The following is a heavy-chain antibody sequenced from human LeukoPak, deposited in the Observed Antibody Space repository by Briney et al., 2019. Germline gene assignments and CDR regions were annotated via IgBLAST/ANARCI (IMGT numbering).Heavy chain of an antibody. CDR1: GGSISSGGYY. CDR2: IDWDDDK. V-gene: IGHV2-70*11. CDR3: ARIIPHYRGYSYGYYFDY. J-gene: IGHJ4*02. D-gene: IGHD5-18*01. Sequence: QTLSLTCTVSGGSISSGGYYWSWIRQPPGKALEWLARIDWDDDKYYSTSLKTRLTISKDTSKNQVVLTMTNMDPVDTATYYCARIIPHYRGYSYGYYFDYWGQGTLVTVSS.